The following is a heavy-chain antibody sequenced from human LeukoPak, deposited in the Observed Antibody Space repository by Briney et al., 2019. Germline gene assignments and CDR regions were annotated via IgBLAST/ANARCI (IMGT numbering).Heavy chain of an antibody. J-gene: IGHJ4*02. CDR2: INPNSGGS. Sequence: ASVKVSCKASGYTFTGYYMYWVRQAPGQGLEWMGWINPNSGGSNYAQKFQGWVTMTRDTSISTAYMELSRLRSDDTAVYYCARALEDTAMVPGVYWGQGTLVTVSS. CDR3: ARALEDTAMVPGVY. V-gene: IGHV1-2*04. CDR1: GYTFTGYY. D-gene: IGHD5-18*01.